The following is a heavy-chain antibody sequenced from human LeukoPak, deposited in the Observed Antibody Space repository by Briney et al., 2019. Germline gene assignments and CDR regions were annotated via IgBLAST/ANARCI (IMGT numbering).Heavy chain of an antibody. V-gene: IGHV1-69*13. D-gene: IGHD6-13*01. CDR1: GYTFISYG. J-gene: IGHJ4*02. Sequence: GASVKVSCKTSGYTFISYGISWVRQAPGQGLEWMGGIIPIFGTANYAQKFQGRVTITADESTSTAYMELSSLRSEDTAVYYCAIGARIAAAGLPPDYWGQGTLVTVSS. CDR3: AIGARIAAAGLPPDY. CDR2: IIPIFGTA.